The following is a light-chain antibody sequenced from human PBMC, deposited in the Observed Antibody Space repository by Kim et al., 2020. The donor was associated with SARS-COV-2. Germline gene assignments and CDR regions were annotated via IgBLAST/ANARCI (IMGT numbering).Light chain of an antibody. CDR3: NSRESGVNHVV. J-gene: IGLJ3*02. V-gene: IGLV3-19*01. CDR2: DKN. CDR1: SLRSYY. Sequence: SYELTQDPAVSVALGQTVRITCQGDSLRSYYASWYQQRPGQAPLLVIYDKNNRPSGIPDRFSGSSSGNTASLTITGAQAEDEADYYCNSRESGVNHVVFGGGTQLTVL.